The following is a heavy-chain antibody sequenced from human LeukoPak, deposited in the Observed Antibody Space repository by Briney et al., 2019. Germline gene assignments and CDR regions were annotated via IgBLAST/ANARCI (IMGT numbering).Heavy chain of an antibody. CDR1: GFTFSSYG. Sequence: GRSLRLSCAASGFTFSSYGMHWVRQAPGKGLEWVAVISYDGSNKYYADSVKGRFTISRDNSKNTLYLQMNSLRAEDTAVYYCAKDFDRITIVRGVILTNYFDYWGQGTLVTVSS. CDR3: AKDFDRITIVRGVILTNYFDY. D-gene: IGHD3-10*01. CDR2: ISYDGSNK. V-gene: IGHV3-30*18. J-gene: IGHJ4*02.